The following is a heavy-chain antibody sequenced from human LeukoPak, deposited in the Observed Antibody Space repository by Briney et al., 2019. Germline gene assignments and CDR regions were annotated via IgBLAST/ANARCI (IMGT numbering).Heavy chain of an antibody. D-gene: IGHD5-12*01. V-gene: IGHV1-2*02. CDR3: ACSGYDLPVVIGNY. Sequence: GASVKVSCKASGYTFTGYYMHWVRQAPGQGLEWMGWINPNSGGTNYAQKFQGRVTMTRDTSISTAYMELSRLRSDDTAVYYCACSGYDLPVVIGNYWGQGTLVTVSS. CDR1: GYTFTGYY. J-gene: IGHJ4*02. CDR2: INPNSGGT.